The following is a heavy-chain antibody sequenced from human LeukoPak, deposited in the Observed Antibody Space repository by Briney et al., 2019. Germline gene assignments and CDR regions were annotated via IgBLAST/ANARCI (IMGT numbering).Heavy chain of an antibody. Sequence: ASVKVSCKASGGTFSSYAISWVRQAPGQGLEWMGWINPNTGGTNYAQKFQGRVTMTRDTSISTAYMELSRLRSDDTAVYYCASDHDYGDHSWVYYFDHWGQGTLVTVSS. J-gene: IGHJ4*02. CDR3: ASDHDYGDHSWVYYFDH. V-gene: IGHV1-2*02. CDR1: GGTFSSYA. D-gene: IGHD4-17*01. CDR2: INPNTGGT.